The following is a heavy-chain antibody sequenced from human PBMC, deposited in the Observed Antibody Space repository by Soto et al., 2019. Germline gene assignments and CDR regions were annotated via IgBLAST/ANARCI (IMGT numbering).Heavy chain of an antibody. V-gene: IGHV3-72*01. CDR1: GFTLGDYY. J-gene: IGHJ4*02. CDR3: LRVVAGYSYGHHFDY. CDR2: SRNKANGYTT. D-gene: IGHD5-18*01. Sequence: EVQLVESGGGLVQPGGSLRLSCAVSGFTLGDYYRDWVRQAPGQGLEWVGRSRNKANGYTTDYAASVKGRFAISRDDSKNSLYLHMNSLKTEDTALYYCLRVVAGYSYGHHFDYWGQGTLVTVSS.